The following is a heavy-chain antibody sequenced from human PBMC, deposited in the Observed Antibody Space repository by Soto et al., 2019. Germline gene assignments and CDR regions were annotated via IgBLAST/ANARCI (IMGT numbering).Heavy chain of an antibody. CDR1: GGAVSSGSYY. D-gene: IGHD4-17*01. J-gene: IGHJ6*02. CDR3: ARVRGRRGDYDPYYYYGMDV. CDR2: ICYSGST. V-gene: IGHV4-61*01. Sequence: QVQLQESGPGLVKPSETLSLTCTVSGGAVSSGSYYLSWIRQPPGKVLEWMGYICYSGSTNYNPSLPGRVTISVHTSKNQFSLRLSDVTAADTAVYYCARVRGRRGDYDPYYYYGMDVGGQGTTVTVSS.